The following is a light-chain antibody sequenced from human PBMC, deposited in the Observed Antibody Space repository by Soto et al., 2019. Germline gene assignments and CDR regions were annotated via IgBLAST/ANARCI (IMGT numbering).Light chain of an antibody. CDR3: QQYASSPGT. CDR1: QILLHSDGKTY. CDR2: EVS. Sequence: DIVMTQTPLSLSVTPGQPASISCKSSQILLHSDGKTYLYWYLQKPGQPPQLLIYEVSNRFSGVPDRFSGSGSGTDFTLTISGLEPEDFAVYYCQQYASSPGTFGQGTKVAIK. V-gene: IGKV2D-29*01. J-gene: IGKJ1*01.